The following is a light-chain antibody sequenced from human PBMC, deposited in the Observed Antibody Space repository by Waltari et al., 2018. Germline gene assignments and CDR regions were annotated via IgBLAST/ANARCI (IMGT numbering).Light chain of an antibody. Sequence: QLVLTQSPSASASLGASVKLTCTVSSGHTRYAIAWHQQQPEKGPRYLMKVNSDGSHIKGDGIPDPFSGSSSGAERYLTISSLQSEDEADYYCQAWGTGIGVFGGGTKLSVL. V-gene: IGLV4-69*01. CDR2: VNSDGSH. J-gene: IGLJ3*02. CDR3: QAWGTGIGV. CDR1: SGHTRYA.